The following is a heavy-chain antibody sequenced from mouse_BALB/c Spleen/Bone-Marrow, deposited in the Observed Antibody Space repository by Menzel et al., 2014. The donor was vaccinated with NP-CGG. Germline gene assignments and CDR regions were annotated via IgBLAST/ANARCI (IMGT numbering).Heavy chain of an antibody. Sequence: VMLVESGAELVRPGVSVKISCKGSGYTFTDYAMHWVKPSHAKSLEWIGVISTYYGDASYNQKFKGKATMTVDKSSSTAYMELARLTSEDSAIYYCARSGKVRNAMDYWGQGTSVTVSS. CDR3: ARSGKVRNAMDY. D-gene: IGHD2-14*01. J-gene: IGHJ4*01. V-gene: IGHV1S137*01. CDR2: ISTYYGDA. CDR1: GYTFTDYA.